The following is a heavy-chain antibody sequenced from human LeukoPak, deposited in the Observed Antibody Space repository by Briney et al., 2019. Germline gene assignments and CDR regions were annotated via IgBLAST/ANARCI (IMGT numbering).Heavy chain of an antibody. Sequence: ASVKVSCKASGCRFTSYDMHWVRQAPGQGLEWMGIINPSGGSTSYAQRFQGRVAMTRDTSTTTVYMEVNSLTSEDTAVYFCARDGPTAAPVDYWGQGTLVTVSS. CDR3: ARDGPTAAPVDY. CDR1: GCRFTSYD. V-gene: IGHV1-46*01. J-gene: IGHJ4*02. CDR2: INPSGGST. D-gene: IGHD2-2*01.